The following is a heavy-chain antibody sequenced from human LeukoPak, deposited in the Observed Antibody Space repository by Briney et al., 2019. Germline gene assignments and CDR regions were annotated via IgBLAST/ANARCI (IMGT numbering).Heavy chain of an antibody. J-gene: IGHJ4*02. Sequence: SETLSLTCTVSGGSISSYYWSWIRQPAGKGLEWIGRIYTSGSTNYNPSLKSRVTMSVDTSKNQFSLKLSSMTAADTAVYYCARGGSSSLNFDYWGQGTLVTVSS. CDR1: GGSISSYY. V-gene: IGHV4-4*07. D-gene: IGHD6-6*01. CDR2: IYTSGST. CDR3: ARGGSSSLNFDY.